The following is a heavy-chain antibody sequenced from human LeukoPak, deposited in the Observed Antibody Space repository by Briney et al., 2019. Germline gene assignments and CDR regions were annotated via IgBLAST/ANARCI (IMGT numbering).Heavy chain of an antibody. Sequence: SETLSLTCAVYGGSFSSYYWSWIRQPPGKGLEWIGYIYYSGSTNYNPSLKSRVTISVDTSKNQFSLNLSSVTAADTAVYYCAREGDKYANWFDTWGQGTLVTVSS. CDR3: AREGDKYANWFDT. CDR1: GGSFSSYY. CDR2: IYYSGST. J-gene: IGHJ5*02. D-gene: IGHD2-8*01. V-gene: IGHV4-59*01.